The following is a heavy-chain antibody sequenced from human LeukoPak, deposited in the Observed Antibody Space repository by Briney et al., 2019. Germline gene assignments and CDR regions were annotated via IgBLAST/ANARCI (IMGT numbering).Heavy chain of an antibody. CDR3: AREGGGKGIFDY. J-gene: IGHJ4*02. D-gene: IGHD4-23*01. Sequence: GASVKVSCKASGYTFTSYGISWVRQAPGQGLEWMGWISAYNGNTNYAQKFQGRVTITADESTSTAYMELSSLRSEDTAVYYCAREGGGKGIFDYWGQGTLVTVSS. CDR2: ISAYNGNT. V-gene: IGHV1-18*01. CDR1: GYTFTSYG.